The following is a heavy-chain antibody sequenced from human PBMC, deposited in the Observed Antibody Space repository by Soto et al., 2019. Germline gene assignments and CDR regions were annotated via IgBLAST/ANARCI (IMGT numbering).Heavy chain of an antibody. CDR3: ARGGSSWYNWFDP. CDR2: IYYSGST. J-gene: IGHJ5*02. CDR1: GGSISSYY. Sequence: KPSETLSLTCTVSGGSISSYYWSWIRQPPGKGLEWIGYIYYSGSTNYNPSLKSRVTISVDTSKNQFSLKLGSVTAADAAVYYCARGGSSWYNWFDPWGQGTLVTVSS. D-gene: IGHD6-13*01. V-gene: IGHV4-59*01.